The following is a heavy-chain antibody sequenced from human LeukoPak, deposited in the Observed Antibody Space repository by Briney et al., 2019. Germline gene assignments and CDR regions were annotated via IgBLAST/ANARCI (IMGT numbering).Heavy chain of an antibody. J-gene: IGHJ6*03. V-gene: IGHV4-34*01. CDR3: ARGPPTTFSGYYYYYMDV. CDR2: INHSGST. D-gene: IGHD2/OR15-2a*01. CDR1: GESFSGYY. Sequence: DPSETLSLTCAVYGESFSGYYWSWLRQPPGKGLEWIGEINHSGSTNYNPSLKSRVTISVDTSKNQFSLKLSSVTAADTAVYYCARGPPTTFSGYYYYYMDVWGKGTTVTVSS.